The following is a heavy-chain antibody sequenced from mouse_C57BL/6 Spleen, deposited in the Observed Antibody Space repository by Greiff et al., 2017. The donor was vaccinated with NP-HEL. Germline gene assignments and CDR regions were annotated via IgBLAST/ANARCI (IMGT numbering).Heavy chain of an antibody. Sequence: QVQLKESGPELVKPGASVKISCKASGYAFSSSWMNWVKQRPGKGLEWIGRIYPGDGDTNYNGKFKGKATLTADKSSSTAYMQRSSLTSEDSAVYFLARSKALTGTGAMDYWGQGTSVTVSS. CDR1: GYAFSSSW. J-gene: IGHJ4*01. CDR3: ARSKALTGTGAMDY. D-gene: IGHD3-3*01. CDR2: IYPGDGDT. V-gene: IGHV1-82*01.